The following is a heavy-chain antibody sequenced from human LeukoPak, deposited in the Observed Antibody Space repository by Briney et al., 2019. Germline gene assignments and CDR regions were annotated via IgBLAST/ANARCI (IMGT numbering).Heavy chain of an antibody. Sequence: GGSLRLSCEASGFTFSSYGLHWVRQAPGKGLEWVAVIWYDGSKEYYADSVKGRFTISRDSSKNTLYLQMNSLRAEDTAVYYCARRPYSSGWYVDYWGQGTLVTVSS. V-gene: IGHV3-33*01. D-gene: IGHD6-19*01. J-gene: IGHJ4*02. CDR2: IWYDGSKE. CDR1: GFTFSSYG. CDR3: ARRPYSSGWYVDY.